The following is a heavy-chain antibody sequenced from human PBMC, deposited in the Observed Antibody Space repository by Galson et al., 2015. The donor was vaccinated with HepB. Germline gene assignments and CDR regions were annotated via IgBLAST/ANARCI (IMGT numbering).Heavy chain of an antibody. J-gene: IGHJ4*02. CDR3: ARDPPLGTPFDY. Sequence: SLRLSCAASGFTFTSYNMIWVRQAPGKGLEWVSSISGDSSYRFYAESVRGRFTISRDSAKNSLYLQMNSLRAEDTAVYYCARDPPLGTPFDYWGQGTLVTVSS. D-gene: IGHD7-27*01. CDR2: ISGDSSYR. V-gene: IGHV3-21*01. CDR1: GFTFTSYN.